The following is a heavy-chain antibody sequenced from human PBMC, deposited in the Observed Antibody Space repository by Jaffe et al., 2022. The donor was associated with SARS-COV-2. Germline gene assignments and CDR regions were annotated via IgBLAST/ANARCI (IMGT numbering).Heavy chain of an antibody. Sequence: QVQLVESGGGVVQPGRSLRLSCAASGFTFSSYGMHWVRQAPGKGLEWVAVISYDGSNKYYADSVKGRFTISRDNSKNTLYLQMNSLRAEDTAVYYCAKAPSLVGAIGYWGQGTLVTVSS. CDR1: GFTFSSYG. CDR2: ISYDGSNK. D-gene: IGHD1-26*01. CDR3: AKAPSLVGAIGY. J-gene: IGHJ4*02. V-gene: IGHV3-30*18.